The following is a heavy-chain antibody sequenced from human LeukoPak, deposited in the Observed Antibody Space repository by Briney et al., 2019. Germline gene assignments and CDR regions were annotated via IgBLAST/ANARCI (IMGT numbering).Heavy chain of an antibody. CDR3: TKELHVAVAVADYYYFYMDV. CDR1: GFAFSSFA. Sequence: GGSLRLSCAASGFAFSSFAMGWVRQSPGKGLEWLSTINGGGNTTFYSDSVKGRFTISRDNSKSTLYLHMDSLRPDDTAMYYCTKELHVAVAVADYYYFYMDVWGRGTAVTVSS. J-gene: IGHJ6*03. D-gene: IGHD6-19*01. V-gene: IGHV3-23*01. CDR2: INGGGNTT.